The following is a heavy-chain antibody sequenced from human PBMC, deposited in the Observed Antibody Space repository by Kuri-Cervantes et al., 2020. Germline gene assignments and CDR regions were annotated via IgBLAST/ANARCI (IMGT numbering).Heavy chain of an antibody. CDR3: ARDVNYCSGGNCYRGLDV. V-gene: IGHV4-34*01. CDR2: INHSGST. J-gene: IGHJ6*04. D-gene: IGHD2-15*01. Sequence: GSLRLSCAVYGGSFSGYYWSWIRQPPGKGLEWIGEINHSGSTNYNPSLKSRVTISVDTSKNQFSLKLSSVTAADTAVYYCARDVNYCSGGNCYRGLDVWGKGATVTVSS. CDR1: GGSFSGYY.